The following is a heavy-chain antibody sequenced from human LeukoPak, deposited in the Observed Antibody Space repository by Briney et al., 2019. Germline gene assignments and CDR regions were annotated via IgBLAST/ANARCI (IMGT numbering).Heavy chain of an antibody. V-gene: IGHV3-74*01. Sequence: QPGGSPRLSCAASGFTISRCWMHWVRQDPGKGLVWVARINSDVRSTSYADSVKGRFTISRDNAKNTLYLQMSSLRVEDTAVYYCARVTSLTGTIFDSWGQGTLVTVSS. D-gene: IGHD1-7*01. CDR3: ARVTSLTGTIFDS. J-gene: IGHJ4*02. CDR1: GFTISRCW. CDR2: INSDVRST.